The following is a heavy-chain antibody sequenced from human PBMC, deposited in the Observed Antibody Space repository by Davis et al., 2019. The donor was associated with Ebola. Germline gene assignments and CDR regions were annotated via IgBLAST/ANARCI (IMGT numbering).Heavy chain of an antibody. J-gene: IGHJ6*02. Sequence: GSLRFSCTVSGGSISSYYWSWIRQPPGKGLEWIGYIYYSGSTNYNPSLKSRVTISVDTSKNQFSLKLSSVTAADTAVYYCARVDTATGMDVWGQGTTVTVSS. V-gene: IGHV4-59*01. CDR3: ARVDTATGMDV. CDR1: GGSISSYY. CDR2: IYYSGST. D-gene: IGHD5-18*01.